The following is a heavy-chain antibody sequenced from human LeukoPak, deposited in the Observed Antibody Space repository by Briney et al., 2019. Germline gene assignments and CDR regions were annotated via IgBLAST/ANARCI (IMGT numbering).Heavy chain of an antibody. Sequence: PSETLSLTCTVSGGSISNYYWSWIRQPPGKGLEWIGYIYYSGSTNYNPSLKSRVTISVDTSKNQFSLKLSSVTAADTAVYYCARVLLLYYYDSSGYSSDAFDIWGQGTMVTVSS. V-gene: IGHV4-59*01. J-gene: IGHJ3*02. CDR1: GGSISNYY. CDR3: ARVLLLYYYDSSGYSSDAFDI. CDR2: IYYSGST. D-gene: IGHD3-22*01.